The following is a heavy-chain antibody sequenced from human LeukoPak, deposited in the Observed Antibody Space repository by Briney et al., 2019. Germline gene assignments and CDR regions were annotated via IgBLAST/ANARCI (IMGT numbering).Heavy chain of an antibody. CDR1: GFTFSTYW. Sequence: GGSLRLSCAAFGFTFSTYWMHWVRQVPGKGLVWVSRINSDESRTNYADSVKGRFTISRDNAKNTLYLHMNSLRAEDTAVYYCTANFNYWGQGTLVTVSS. CDR2: INSDESRT. V-gene: IGHV3-74*01. CDR3: TANFNY. J-gene: IGHJ4*02.